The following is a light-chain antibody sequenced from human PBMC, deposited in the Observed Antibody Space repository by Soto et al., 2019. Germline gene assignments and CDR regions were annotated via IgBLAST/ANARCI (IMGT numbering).Light chain of an antibody. CDR1: QSLLYSNGYNY. CDR3: QQRTNWPRSFT. Sequence: DIVMTQSPLSLPVTPGEPASISCRSSQSLLYSNGYNYLDWYQQKPGQAPRLLIYDTSKRATGIPARFSGSGSGTDFTLTISSLEPEDFAVYYCQQRTNWPRSFTFGPGTKVDIK. CDR2: DTS. J-gene: IGKJ3*01. V-gene: IGKV3-11*01.